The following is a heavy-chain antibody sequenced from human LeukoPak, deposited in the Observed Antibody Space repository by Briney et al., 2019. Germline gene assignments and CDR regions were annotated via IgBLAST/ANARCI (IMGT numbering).Heavy chain of an antibody. V-gene: IGHV3-7*01. CDR3: ARIGYSSSSFDY. CDR2: IKQDGSVK. Sequence: GGSLRLSCAASGFTFNNYWMSWVRQAPGRGLEWVANIKQDGSVKYYVDSVKGRFSISRDNAKNSVYLQMNSLRAEDTALYYCARIGYSSSSFDYWGQGTLVTVSS. CDR1: GFTFNNYW. D-gene: IGHD6-6*01. J-gene: IGHJ4*02.